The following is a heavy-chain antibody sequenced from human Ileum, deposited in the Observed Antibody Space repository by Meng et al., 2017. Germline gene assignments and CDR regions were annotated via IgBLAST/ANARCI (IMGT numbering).Heavy chain of an antibody. CDR3: ARERIRELGLFDS. D-gene: IGHD3-10*01. CDR1: GDSIGNSKW. V-gene: IGHV4-4*02. CDR2: ISNSGKT. Sequence: QPQQQEAGPGLVQPSGTLSLACAVSGDSIGNSKWWSWLRQPPGKGLEWIGEISNSGKTVYSPSLKSRVRISLDKSNNQFSLTLNSVTAADTAMYYCARERIRELGLFDSWGQGTLVTVSS. J-gene: IGHJ4*02.